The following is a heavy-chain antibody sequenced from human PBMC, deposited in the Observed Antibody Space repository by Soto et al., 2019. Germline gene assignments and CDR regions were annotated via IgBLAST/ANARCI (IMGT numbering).Heavy chain of an antibody. V-gene: IGHV4-31*03. CDR3: ARDRGCTNGVCFDAFDI. D-gene: IGHD2-8*01. CDR2: IYYSGST. CDR1: GGSISSGGYY. J-gene: IGHJ3*02. Sequence: SETLSLTCTVSGGSISSGGYYWSWIRKHPGKGLEWIGYIYYSGSTYYNPSLKSRVTISVDTSKNQFSLKLSSVTAADTAVYYCARDRGCTNGVCFDAFDIWGQGTMVTVSS.